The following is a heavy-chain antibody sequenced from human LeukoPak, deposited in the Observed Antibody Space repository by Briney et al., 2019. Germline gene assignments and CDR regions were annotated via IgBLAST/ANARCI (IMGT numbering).Heavy chain of an antibody. CDR3: ARVFLIEAVFDY. Sequence: SETLSLTCTVSGGSISSSSYYWGWIRRPPGKGLEWIGSIYYSGSTYYNPSLKSRVTISVDTSKNQFSLKLSSVTAADTAVYYCARVFLIEAVFDYWGQGTLVAVSS. V-gene: IGHV4-39*07. D-gene: IGHD2-21*01. CDR1: GGSISSSSYY. CDR2: IYYSGST. J-gene: IGHJ4*02.